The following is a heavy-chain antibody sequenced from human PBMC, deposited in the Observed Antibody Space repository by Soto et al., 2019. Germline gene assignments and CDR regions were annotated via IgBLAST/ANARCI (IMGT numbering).Heavy chain of an antibody. D-gene: IGHD2-2*01. J-gene: IGHJ5*02. CDR2: ISTSNGNT. CDR1: GYTFTSYG. V-gene: IGHV1-18*01. CDR3: ATIWGLSCTPTRCSENWLAP. Sequence: QVKLVKSGAEVKKPGASVKVSCKASGYTFTSYGISWVRQAPGQGLEWMGWISTSNGNTNYAQKFQVRFNITTDTTASTAYMELRRLRSDDTAVYYCATIWGLSCTPTRCSENWLAPWGQGTLVTVSS.